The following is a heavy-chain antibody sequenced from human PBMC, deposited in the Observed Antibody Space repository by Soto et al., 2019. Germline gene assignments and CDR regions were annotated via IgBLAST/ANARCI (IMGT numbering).Heavy chain of an antibody. D-gene: IGHD3-10*01. J-gene: IGHJ6*02. Sequence: ASVKVSCKVSGYTLTELSMHWVRQAPGKGLEWMGGFDPEDGETIYAQKFQGRVTMTEDTSTDTAYMELSSLRSEDTAVYYCATGFGAVGDYYYYYGMDVWGQGTTVTVSS. CDR2: FDPEDGET. CDR3: ATGFGAVGDYYYYYGMDV. V-gene: IGHV1-24*01. CDR1: GYTLTELS.